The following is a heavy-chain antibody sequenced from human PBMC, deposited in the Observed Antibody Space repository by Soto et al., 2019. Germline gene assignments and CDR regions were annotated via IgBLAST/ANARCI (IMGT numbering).Heavy chain of an antibody. V-gene: IGHV1-46*01. CDR3: ARAGIVGAPRDAFDI. CDR2: INPSGGST. J-gene: IGHJ3*02. CDR1: GYTFTSYY. D-gene: IGHD1-26*01. Sequence: TSVKVSCKASGYTFTSYYMHWVRQAPAQGLEWMVIINPSGGSTSYAQTFQGRVTMTRDTSTSTVYMELSSLRSEDTSVYYCARAGIVGAPRDAFDICGQGTMVTVS.